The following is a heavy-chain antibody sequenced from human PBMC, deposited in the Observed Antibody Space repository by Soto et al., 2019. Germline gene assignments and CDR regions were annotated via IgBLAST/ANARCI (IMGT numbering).Heavy chain of an antibody. V-gene: IGHV3-30-3*01. CDR2: ISYDGSNT. D-gene: IGHD3-10*02. Sequence: QVQLVESGGGVVQPGRSLTLSCAASGFTFSRFSMHWVRQAPVKGLAWVAVISYDGSNTHYAESVKGRFNISRDDSKNTVYLQMNNLRGEDSAVYYCARDHGMFLSYYYYGMDVWGQVTTVTVAS. CDR3: ARDHGMFLSYYYYGMDV. CDR1: GFTFSRFS. J-gene: IGHJ6*02.